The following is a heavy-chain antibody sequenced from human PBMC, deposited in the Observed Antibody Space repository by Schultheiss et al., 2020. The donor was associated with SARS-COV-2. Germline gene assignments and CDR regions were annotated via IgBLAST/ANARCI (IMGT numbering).Heavy chain of an antibody. D-gene: IGHD4-17*01. CDR2: VTGSGGST. J-gene: IGHJ3*02. CDR3: AKCASTVTILDAFDI. Sequence: GESLKISCAASGFTFSSYAMSWVRQAPGKGLEWVSGVTGSGGSTYYADSVKGRFTISRDNSKNTLYLQMNSLRAEDTAVYYCAKCASTVTILDAFDIWGQGTMVPVSS. V-gene: IGHV3-23*01. CDR1: GFTFSSYA.